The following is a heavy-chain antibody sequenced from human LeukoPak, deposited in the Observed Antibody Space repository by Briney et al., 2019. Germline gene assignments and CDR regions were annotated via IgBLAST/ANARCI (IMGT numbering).Heavy chain of an antibody. Sequence: GGSLRLSCAVSGFTFSSYGMSWVRQAPGQGLEWVWAISDSGDATYYADSVRGRFTISRDNSKNTLYLQMYSLRAEDTAVYYCANDSGDYYDSSGYYEPDYWGQGTLVTVSS. CDR1: GFTFSSYG. J-gene: IGHJ4*02. CDR3: ANDSGDYYDSSGYYEPDY. CDR2: ISDSGDAT. V-gene: IGHV3-23*01. D-gene: IGHD3-22*01.